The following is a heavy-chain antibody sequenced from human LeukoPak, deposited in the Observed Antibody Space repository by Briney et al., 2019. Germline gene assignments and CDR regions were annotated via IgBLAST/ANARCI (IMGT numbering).Heavy chain of an antibody. Sequence: GASVKVSCKASGYTFTNYGITWVRLAPRQGLEWMGWISTYNGNTNYAQKLQGRVTMTTDTSTSTAYMELRSLRSDDTAMYYCARDRMDTGTYFDYWGQGTLVTVSS. CDR3: ARDRMDTGTYFDY. CDR2: ISTYNGNT. D-gene: IGHD5-18*01. CDR1: GYTFTNYG. V-gene: IGHV1-18*01. J-gene: IGHJ4*02.